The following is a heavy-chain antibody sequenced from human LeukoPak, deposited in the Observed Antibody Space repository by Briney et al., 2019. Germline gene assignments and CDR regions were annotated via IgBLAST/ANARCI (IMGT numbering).Heavy chain of an antibody. J-gene: IGHJ4*02. Sequence: GGPLRLSCAASGFTFSSYSMNWVRQAPGKGLEWVSHITASGTAMLYADSVKGRFTISRDNAKNSLYLQMNSLRDEDTAVYYCASSESYRFDYWGQGTLVTVSS. D-gene: IGHD1-26*01. CDR2: ITASGTAM. CDR1: GFTFSSYS. CDR3: ASSESYRFDY. V-gene: IGHV3-48*02.